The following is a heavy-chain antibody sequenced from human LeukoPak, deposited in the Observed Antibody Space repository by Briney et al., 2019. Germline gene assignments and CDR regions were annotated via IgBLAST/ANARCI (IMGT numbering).Heavy chain of an antibody. Sequence: GGSLRLSCAASGFTFSSYAMSWVRQAPGKGLEWVAFTRYDGSNKYCADSGEGRFTISRDKSRKTVYRQMDSVRADDTAVYYCARGRNFGSGSYVFDYWGQGTLVTVSS. CDR3: ARGRNFGSGSYVFDY. V-gene: IGHV3-33*08. J-gene: IGHJ4*02. CDR1: GFTFSSYA. D-gene: IGHD3-10*01. CDR2: TRYDGSNK.